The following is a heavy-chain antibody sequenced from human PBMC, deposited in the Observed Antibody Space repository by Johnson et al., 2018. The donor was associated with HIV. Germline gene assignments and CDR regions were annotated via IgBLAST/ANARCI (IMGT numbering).Heavy chain of an antibody. CDR3: ARGPHEVVVVAATSAFDI. CDR1: GFIFSDYY. J-gene: IGHJ3*02. CDR2: ISSSGTNI. Sequence: QVQLVESGGGLVKPGGSLRLSCAASGFIFSDYYMSWIRQAPGKGLEWVSYISSSGTNIYYADSVKGRFSISRDNAKSSLYLQMNSLRAEDTAVYYCARGPHEVVVVAATSAFDIWGQGTMVTVSS. D-gene: IGHD2-15*01. V-gene: IGHV3-11*04.